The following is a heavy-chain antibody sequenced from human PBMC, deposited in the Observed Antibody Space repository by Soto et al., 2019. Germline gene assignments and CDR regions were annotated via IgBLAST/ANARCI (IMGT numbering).Heavy chain of an antibody. D-gene: IGHD6-6*01. J-gene: IGHJ6*03. CDR1: GFTFDDYA. CDR2: ISWNSGSI. Sequence: EVQLVESGGGLVQPGRSLRLSCAASGFTFDDYAMHWVRQAPGKGLEWVSGISWNSGSIGYADSVKGRFTISRDNAKNSRYLQMNSLRAEDTALYYCAKGGAARPYYYYYMDVWGKGTTVTVSS. CDR3: AKGGAARPYYYYYMDV. V-gene: IGHV3-9*01.